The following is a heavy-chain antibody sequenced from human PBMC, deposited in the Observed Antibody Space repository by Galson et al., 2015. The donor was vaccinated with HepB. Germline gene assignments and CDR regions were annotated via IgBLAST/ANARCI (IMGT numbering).Heavy chain of an antibody. V-gene: IGHV3-15*07. CDR3: TPGITGTKVLDY. CDR2: IKSKTDGGTT. Sequence: SLRLSCAASGFTFSNAWMNWVRQAPGKGLEWVGRIKSKTDGGTTDYAAPVKGRFTISRDDSKNTLYLQMNSLKTEDTAVYYCTPGITGTKVLDYWGQGTLVTISS. D-gene: IGHD1-7*01. J-gene: IGHJ4*02. CDR1: GFTFSNAW.